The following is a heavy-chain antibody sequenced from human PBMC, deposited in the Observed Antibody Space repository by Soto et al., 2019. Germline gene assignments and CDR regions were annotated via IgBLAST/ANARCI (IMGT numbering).Heavy chain of an antibody. Sequence: SETLSLTCSVSVGSISVSYWSWIRQSPGKGLEWLGYVYYTGSTNYSPSLRSRVSISVDTSKNEFSLILSSVTAADTAVYFCARSVAVPGAHIDYWGQGTQVTVSS. CDR2: VYYTGST. V-gene: IGHV4-59*01. D-gene: IGHD6-19*01. J-gene: IGHJ4*02. CDR3: ARSVAVPGAHIDY. CDR1: VGSISVSY.